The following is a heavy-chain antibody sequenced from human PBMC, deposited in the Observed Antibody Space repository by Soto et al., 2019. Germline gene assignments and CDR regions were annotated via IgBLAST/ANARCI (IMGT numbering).Heavy chain of an antibody. J-gene: IGHJ3*01. Sequence: SETLSLTCDVSGYSLTSGYYWGWVRQTPGKGLEWIGSIYHSGKTNYTPSLKTRVIMSADTSKNQFYIKMTSVTAADTAVFYCVSDATLSLQFGFDVWGQGALVTVSS. V-gene: IGHV4-38-2*01. D-gene: IGHD2-15*01. CDR2: IYHSGKT. CDR3: VSDATLSLQFGFDV. CDR1: GYSLTSGYY.